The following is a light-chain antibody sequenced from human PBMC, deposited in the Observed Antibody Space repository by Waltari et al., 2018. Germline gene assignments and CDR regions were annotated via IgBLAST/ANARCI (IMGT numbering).Light chain of an antibody. CDR1: QGISSY. V-gene: IGKV1-8*01. CDR2: AAS. CDR3: QQYYSYPFT. J-gene: IGKJ3*01. Sequence: AIRMTLSPSSFSASTGDRVTITCRASQGISSYLAWYQQKPGKAPKLLIYAASTLQSGVPSRFSGSGSGTDFTLTISCLQSEDFATYYCQQYYSYPFTFGPGTKVDIK.